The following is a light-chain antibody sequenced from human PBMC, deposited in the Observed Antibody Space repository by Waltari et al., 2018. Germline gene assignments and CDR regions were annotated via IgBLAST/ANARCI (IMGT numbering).Light chain of an antibody. CDR3: LQDYIFPLT. Sequence: AIQMTQSPSSLSASVGDRVTITCRASEDIRNDLGWYQQKPGKAPRLLIFAASTLPSGVPSRFSGSGSGTDFTLTISSLQPEDFATYFCLQDYIFPLTFGGGTTVEI. V-gene: IGKV1-6*01. J-gene: IGKJ4*01. CDR1: EDIRND. CDR2: AAS.